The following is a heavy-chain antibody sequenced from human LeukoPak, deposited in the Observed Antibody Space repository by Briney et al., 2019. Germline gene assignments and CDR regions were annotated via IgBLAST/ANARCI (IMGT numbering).Heavy chain of an antibody. J-gene: IGHJ3*02. D-gene: IGHD5-18*01. CDR3: ARPGVGSGRYGAFDI. V-gene: IGHV4-59*08. CDR1: GGSISSYY. Sequence: SETLSLTCTVSGGSISSYYWSWIRQPPGKGLEWIGYIYYSGSTNYNPSLKSRVTISLDTSKNQFSLKLSSVTAADTAVYYCARPGVGSGRYGAFDIWGQGTMVAVSS. CDR2: IYYSGST.